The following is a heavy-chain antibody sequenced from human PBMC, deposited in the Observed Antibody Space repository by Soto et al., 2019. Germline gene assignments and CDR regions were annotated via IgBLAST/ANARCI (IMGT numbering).Heavy chain of an antibody. J-gene: IGHJ4*02. D-gene: IGHD6-19*01. CDR1: GGSFRNYI. CDR3: ARGLFGQQWLVGFDT. CDR2: TIPMFATA. V-gene: IGHV1-69*13. Sequence: SVKVSCKASGGSFRNYIFAWVRQAPGQGLEWMGGTIPMFATAQYAQKLQGRVTITADESTSTVYMDLTSLRSDDTAVYYCARGLFGQQWLVGFDTWGQGTLVTVSS.